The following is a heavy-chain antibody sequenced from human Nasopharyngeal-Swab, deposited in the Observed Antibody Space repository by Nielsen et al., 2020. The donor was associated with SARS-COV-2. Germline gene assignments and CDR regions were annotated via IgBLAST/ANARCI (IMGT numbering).Heavy chain of an antibody. D-gene: IGHD2-2*02. CDR2: INHSGST. Sequence: SETLSLTSAVYGGSFSGYYWSWIRQPPGKGLEWIGEINHSGSTNYNPSLKSRVTISVDTSKNQFSLKLSSVTAADTAVYYCARAGAYCSSTSCYIDYWGQGTLVTVSS. J-gene: IGHJ4*02. CDR3: ARAGAYCSSTSCYIDY. V-gene: IGHV4-34*01. CDR1: GGSFSGYY.